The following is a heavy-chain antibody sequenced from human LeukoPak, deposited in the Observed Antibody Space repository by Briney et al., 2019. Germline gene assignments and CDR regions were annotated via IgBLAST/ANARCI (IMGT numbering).Heavy chain of an antibody. CDR2: IYNSGST. CDR3: ARDRRKYSGETYYYYYMDV. CDR1: GGSISSGGYS. V-gene: IGHV4-30-4*07. J-gene: IGHJ6*03. D-gene: IGHD6-25*01. Sequence: SQTLSLTCAVSGGSISSGGYSWNWIRQPPGKGLEWIGYIYNSGSTSYNPSLKSRVTMSVDTSKNQFSLRLSSVTAADTAVYYCARDRRKYSGETYYYYYMDVWGKGTTVTVSS.